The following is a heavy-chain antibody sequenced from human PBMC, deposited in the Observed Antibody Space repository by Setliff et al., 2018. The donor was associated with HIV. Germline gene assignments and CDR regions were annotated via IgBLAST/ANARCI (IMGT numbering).Heavy chain of an antibody. D-gene: IGHD3-10*02. CDR3: VRRDVSFLFGQFDS. J-gene: IGHJ4*02. Sequence: LCLTCDVSGYSINNIHYWGWIRQPPGKGLECLGNIYDGGTTYHNPSLKGRVTISIDTSKAQFSLKLISVTAADTAVYYCVRRDVSFLFGQFDSWGQGILVTVSS. V-gene: IGHV4-38-2*01. CDR2: IYDGGTT. CDR1: GYSINNIHY.